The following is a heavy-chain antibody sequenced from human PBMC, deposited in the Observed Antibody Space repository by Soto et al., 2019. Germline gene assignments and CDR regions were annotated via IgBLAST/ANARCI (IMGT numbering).Heavy chain of an antibody. CDR2: TYYRSQWYN. V-gene: IGHV6-1*01. CDR1: GDSVSSNSAA. CDR3: ARTVARDYYYKGVDV. Sequence: SQTLSLTCVISGDSVSSNSAAWNWIRQSPSRGLEWLGRTYYRSQWYNDYAVSVKGRIIINPDTSKNQFSLQLSPVTPEDTAVYYCARTVARDYYYKGVDVWGQGTTVTVSS. J-gene: IGHJ6*02. D-gene: IGHD6-19*01.